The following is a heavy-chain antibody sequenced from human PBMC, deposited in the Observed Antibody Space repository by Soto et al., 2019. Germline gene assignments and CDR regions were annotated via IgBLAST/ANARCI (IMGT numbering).Heavy chain of an antibody. D-gene: IGHD3-10*01. J-gene: IGHJ1*01. CDR3: AKKAEAIPGSWHFHH. Sequence: QVQLVESGGDVVQPGRSLRLSCAASGFTFSGYGMHWVRQAPGKGLEWVAAVSSDETYKYYTDSVKGRFTISRDNSKSTLYLQMNSLRTEDTAVYYCAKKAEAIPGSWHFHHWGQGTLVFVSS. CDR1: GFTFSGYG. V-gene: IGHV3-30*18. CDR2: VSSDETYK.